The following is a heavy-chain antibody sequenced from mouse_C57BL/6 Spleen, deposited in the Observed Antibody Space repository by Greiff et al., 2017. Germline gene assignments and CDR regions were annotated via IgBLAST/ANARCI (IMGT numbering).Heavy chain of an antibody. V-gene: IGHV1-74*01. Sequence: QVQLQQPGAELVKPGASVKVSCKASGYTFTSYWMHWVKQRPGQGLEWIGRINPSDSDTNYNQKFKGKATLTVDKSSSTAYMQLSSLTSEDSAVYYCAMGITTVVASDYWGQGTTLTVSS. CDR1: GYTFTSYW. J-gene: IGHJ2*01. D-gene: IGHD1-1*01. CDR3: AMGITTVVASDY. CDR2: INPSDSDT.